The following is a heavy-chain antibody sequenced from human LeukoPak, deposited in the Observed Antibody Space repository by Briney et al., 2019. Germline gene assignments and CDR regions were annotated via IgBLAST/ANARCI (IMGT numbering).Heavy chain of an antibody. CDR1: GFTFSSYA. V-gene: IGHV3-23*01. J-gene: IGHJ4*02. CDR2: ISGSGGST. D-gene: IGHD6-13*01. CDR3: AKWRYSSSWYPSFGYFDY. Sequence: GGSLRLSCAASGFTFSSYAMSWVRQAPGKGLEWVSAISGSGGSTYYADSVKGRFTISRDNSKNTLYLQMNSLRDEDTAVYYCAKWRYSSSWYPSFGYFDYWGQGTLVTVSS.